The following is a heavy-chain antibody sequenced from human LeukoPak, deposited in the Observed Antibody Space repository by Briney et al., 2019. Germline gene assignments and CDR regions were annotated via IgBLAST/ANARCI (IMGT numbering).Heavy chain of an antibody. CDR1: GGSISSYY. CDR3: ARVRGDYRIGYYFDY. D-gene: IGHD4-17*01. Sequence: SETLSLTCTVSGGSISSYYWSWIRQPPGKGLEWIGYIYYSGSTNYNPSLKSRVTISVDTSKNQFSVKLSSVTAADTAVYYCARVRGDYRIGYYFDYWGQGTLVTVSS. V-gene: IGHV4-59*08. CDR2: IYYSGST. J-gene: IGHJ4*02.